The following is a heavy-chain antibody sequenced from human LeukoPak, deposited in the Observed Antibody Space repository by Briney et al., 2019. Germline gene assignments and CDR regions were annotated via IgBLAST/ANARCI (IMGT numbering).Heavy chain of an antibody. V-gene: IGHV4-39*07. CDR2: IYFRGSI. D-gene: IGHD2-2*02. CDR1: GVSISSSNYF. J-gene: IGHJ4*02. CDR3: AREDRYCSSTSCYTWDY. Sequence: SETLSLTCTVSGVSISSSNYFWAWIRQPPGKGLEWIGSIYFRGSISSSPSLKSRVTISIDASKNQFSLKLTSVTAADTAVYYCAREDRYCSSTSCYTWDYWGQGTLVAV.